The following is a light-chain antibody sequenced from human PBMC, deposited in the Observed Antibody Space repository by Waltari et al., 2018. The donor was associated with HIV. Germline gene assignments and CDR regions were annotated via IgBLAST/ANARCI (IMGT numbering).Light chain of an antibody. Sequence: EIVLTQSPATLSLSPGDRATLSCRASQSVGYYLAWYQQKPGQAPRLLIYDTSIRATGIPARFSGSGSGTDFTLTISSLESEDFAVYYCQERSNWPPLTFGGGTKVEIK. CDR3: QERSNWPPLT. V-gene: IGKV3-11*01. CDR1: QSVGYY. CDR2: DTS. J-gene: IGKJ4*01.